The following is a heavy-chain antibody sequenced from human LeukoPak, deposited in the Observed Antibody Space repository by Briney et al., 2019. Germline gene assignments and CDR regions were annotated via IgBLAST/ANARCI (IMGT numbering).Heavy chain of an antibody. V-gene: IGHV3-7*05. CDR2: INQGGSEK. CDR1: RFTFSNYW. Sequence: GGSLRLSCAVSRFTFSNYWMSWVPQPPGKGLEWVANINQGGSEKYYLNSVKGRFTISRDNAKNSLYLQMNSLRADDTAIYYCVRDGSGYDYWGQGTLVTVSS. CDR3: VRDGSGYDY. D-gene: IGHD6-19*01. J-gene: IGHJ4*02.